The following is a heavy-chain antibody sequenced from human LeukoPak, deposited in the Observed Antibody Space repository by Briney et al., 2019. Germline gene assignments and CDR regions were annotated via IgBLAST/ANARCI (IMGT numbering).Heavy chain of an antibody. CDR1: GYTFTSHA. D-gene: IGHD3-22*01. J-gene: IGHJ6*03. CDR2: ISTNTGNP. Sequence: GASVKVSCKSSGYTFTSHAMNWVRQAPGQGLKWMGWISTNTGNPTYAQGFTGRFVFSLDTSVSTAYLQISSLKAEDTAVYYCARESTVYHYYGERHKYYYYMDVWGKGTTVTVSS. CDR3: ARESTVYHYYGERHKYYYYMDV. V-gene: IGHV7-4-1*02.